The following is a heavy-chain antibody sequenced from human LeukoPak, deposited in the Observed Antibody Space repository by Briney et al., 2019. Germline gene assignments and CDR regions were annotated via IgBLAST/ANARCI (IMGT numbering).Heavy chain of an antibody. J-gene: IGHJ4*02. Sequence: GESLKISCRGSGYSFTSYWNGWVRRLPGNGLVWLGVIYPGDSDTKYNPSFQGQVTISADKSISTAYLHWSSLKASDTAMYYCASLDCSGGSCHGIWGQGTLVTVSS. D-gene: IGHD2-15*01. CDR2: IYPGDSDT. CDR1: GYSFTSYW. CDR3: ASLDCSGGSCHGI. V-gene: IGHV5-51*01.